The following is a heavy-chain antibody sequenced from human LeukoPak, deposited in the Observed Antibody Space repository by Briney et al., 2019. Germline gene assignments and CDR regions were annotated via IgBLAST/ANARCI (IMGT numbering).Heavy chain of an antibody. Sequence: PGRSLRLSCTASGFTFGDYAANWVRQAPGKGLEWVGFIRSKEYGGTGDYAASVKGRFSVSRDDSKSIAYLQMNSLKTEDTAVYFCARDSNFELDYWGQGTQVTVSS. CDR3: ARDSNFELDY. D-gene: IGHD3-9*01. V-gene: IGHV3-49*04. CDR2: IRSKEYGGTG. CDR1: GFTFGDYA. J-gene: IGHJ4*02.